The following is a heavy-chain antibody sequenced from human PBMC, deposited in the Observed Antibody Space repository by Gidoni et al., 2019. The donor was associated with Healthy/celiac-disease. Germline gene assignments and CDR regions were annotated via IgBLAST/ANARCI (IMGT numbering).Heavy chain of an antibody. D-gene: IGHD2-2*02. Sequence: QVQLQESGPGLVKPSRTLSLTCTVPVGSISSGGYYWSWIRQPPGKGLEWIGYRYYSGSTYYNPSLKSRVTISVDTSKNQFSLKLSSVTAADTAVYYRANIVVPAAIRRRYYYYMDVWGKGTTVTVSS. CDR2: RYYSGST. J-gene: IGHJ6*03. CDR3: ANIVVPAAIRRRYYYYMDV. CDR1: VGSISSGGYY. V-gene: IGHV4-31*03.